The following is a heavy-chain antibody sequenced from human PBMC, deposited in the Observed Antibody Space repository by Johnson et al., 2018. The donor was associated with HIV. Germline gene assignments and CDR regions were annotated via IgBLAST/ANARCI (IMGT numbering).Heavy chain of an antibody. CDR3: ARGSTVTTLSGAFDI. J-gene: IGHJ3*02. D-gene: IGHD4-11*01. CDR2: IVGGGGGST. Sequence: VQLVESGGGFAQPGGSLRLSCAASGFTFSSNVMSWVRQAQGKGLEWVASIVGGGGGSTYYADSVKGRFTISRDNSKNTLYLQMNSLRADDTAVYYCARGSTVTTLSGAFDIWGQGTLVTVSS. V-gene: IGHV3-23*04. CDR1: GFTFSSNV.